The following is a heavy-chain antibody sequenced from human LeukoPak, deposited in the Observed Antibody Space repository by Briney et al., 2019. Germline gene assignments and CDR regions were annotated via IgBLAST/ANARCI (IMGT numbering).Heavy chain of an antibody. CDR1: GGSISSSSYY. CDR3: ARLGIAAAGAGWFDP. D-gene: IGHD6-13*01. J-gene: IGHJ5*02. Sequence: PSETLSLTCTVSGGSISSSSYYWGWIRQPPGEGLEWIGSIYYSGSTYYNPSLKSRVTISVDTSKNQFSLKLSSVTAADTAVYYCARLGIAAAGAGWFDPWGQGTLVTVSS. V-gene: IGHV4-39*01. CDR2: IYYSGST.